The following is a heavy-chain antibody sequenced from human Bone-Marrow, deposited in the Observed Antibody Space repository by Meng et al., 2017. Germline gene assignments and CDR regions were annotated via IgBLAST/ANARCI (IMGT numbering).Heavy chain of an antibody. CDR2: IYYSGST. V-gene: IGHV4-59*01. J-gene: IGHJ4*02. CDR3: ARIHGGNSGDY. CDR1: GGSISSYY. D-gene: IGHD4-23*01. Sequence: SETLSLTCTVSGGSISSYYWSWIRQPPGKGLEWIGYIYYSGSTNYNPSLKSRVTISVDTPKNQFSLKLSSVTAADTAVYYCARIHGGNSGDYWGQGTLVTVSS.